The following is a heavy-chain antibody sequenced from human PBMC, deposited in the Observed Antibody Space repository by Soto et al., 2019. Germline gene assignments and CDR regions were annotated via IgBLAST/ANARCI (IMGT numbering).Heavy chain of an antibody. CDR3: ARASGGSPDY. Sequence: EVQLVESGGGLVKPGGSLRLSCAASGFNFTIYSVHWARQAPGKGLEWISVISGRRTYMYYSDFAKGRFTISRDNARNSVYLQLNSLRVEDTAIYYCARASGGSPDYWGQGTLVTVSS. D-gene: IGHD1-26*01. V-gene: IGHV3-21*01. CDR1: GFNFTIYS. J-gene: IGHJ4*02. CDR2: ISGRRTYM.